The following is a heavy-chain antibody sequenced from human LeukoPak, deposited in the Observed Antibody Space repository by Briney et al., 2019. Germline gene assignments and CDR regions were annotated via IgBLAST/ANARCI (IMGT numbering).Heavy chain of an antibody. V-gene: IGHV1-69*06. D-gene: IGHD6-13*01. CDR3: ARFSSWYKDEYFQH. CDR2: IIPIFGTA. Sequence: SVKVSCKASRGTFSSYAISWVRQAPGQGLEWMGRIIPIFGTANCAQKFQGRVTITADKSTRTAYIELSSLRSEDTAVYYCARFSSWYKDEYFQHWGQGTLVTVSS. CDR1: RGTFSSYA. J-gene: IGHJ1*01.